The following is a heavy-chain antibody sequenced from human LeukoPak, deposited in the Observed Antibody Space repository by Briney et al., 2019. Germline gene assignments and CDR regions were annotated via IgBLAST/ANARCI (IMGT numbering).Heavy chain of an antibody. CDR2: ISAYNGNT. D-gene: IGHD1-7*01. V-gene: IGHV1-18*04. CDR3: ARRDSLSNYDGAFDI. J-gene: IGHJ3*02. Sequence: AASVKVSCKASGYTFTGYYMHWVRQAPGQGLEWMGWISAYNGNTNYAQKLQGRVTMTTDTSTSTAYMELRSLRSDDTAVYYCARRDSLSNYDGAFDIWGRGTMVTVSS. CDR1: GYTFTGYY.